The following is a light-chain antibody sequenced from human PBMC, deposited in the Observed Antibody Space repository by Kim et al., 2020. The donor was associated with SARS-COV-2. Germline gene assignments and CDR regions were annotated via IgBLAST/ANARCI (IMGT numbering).Light chain of an antibody. CDR3: SAYTTSSTWV. CDR1: PTAGGDYEY. V-gene: IGLV2-14*03. J-gene: IGLJ3*02. CDR2: DVT. Sequence: GQSITISCTGNPTAGGDYEYVSWYQQRPGKPPQRIIYDVTNRPSGVSDRFSGSKSGNTASLSISGLQAVDEADYHCSAYTTSSTWVFGGGTQLTVL.